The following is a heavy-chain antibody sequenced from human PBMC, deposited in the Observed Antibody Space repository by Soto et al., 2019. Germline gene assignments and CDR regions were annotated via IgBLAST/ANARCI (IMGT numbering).Heavy chain of an antibody. CDR2: IYYSGST. V-gene: IGHV4-39*01. Sequence: QMQLQESGPGLVKPSETLSLTCTVSGGSISRNSYYWGWIRQPPGKGLEWIGSIYYSGSTYYNPSLKIRVTISVDTSKNQFSLKLSSLTAADTAVYYCARHDWNGVDYWGQGTLVTVSS. CDR1: GGSISRNSYY. CDR3: ARHDWNGVDY. D-gene: IGHD1-1*01. J-gene: IGHJ4*02.